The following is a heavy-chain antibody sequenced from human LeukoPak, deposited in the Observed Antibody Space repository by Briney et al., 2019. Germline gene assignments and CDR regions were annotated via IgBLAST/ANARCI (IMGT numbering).Heavy chain of an antibody. J-gene: IGHJ4*02. CDR3: TSSSWDCSSGSCYSNMNFDY. D-gene: IGHD2-15*01. CDR2: INPEKGDT. CDR1: EYTFSPYY. V-gene: IGHV1-2*02. Sequence: ASVSVSYTPSEYTFSPYYIQWVRRAPGQGREWLGWINPEKGDTKSAQKFHDRVIITTATSLATAYMEFINLSSDDAAVYYCTSSSWDCSSGSCYSNMNFDYWGQGALVTVSS.